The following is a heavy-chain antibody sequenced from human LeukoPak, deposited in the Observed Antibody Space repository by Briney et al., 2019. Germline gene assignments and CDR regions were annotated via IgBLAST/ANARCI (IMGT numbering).Heavy chain of an antibody. V-gene: IGHV1-69*13. D-gene: IGHD6-19*01. CDR2: FIPIFGTA. J-gene: IGHJ4*02. CDR3: AGVAGAGNQIDY. CDR1: GGTFSIYA. Sequence: SVKVSCTASGGTFSIYAISWVRQAPGQGLEWMGGFIPIFGTANYAQKFQGRVTITADESTSTAYMELSSLRSEDTAVYYCAGVAGAGNQIDYWGQGTLVTVSS.